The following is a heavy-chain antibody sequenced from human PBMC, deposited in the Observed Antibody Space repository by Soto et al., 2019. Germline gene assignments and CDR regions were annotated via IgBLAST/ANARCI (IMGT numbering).Heavy chain of an antibody. V-gene: IGHV3-66*01. J-gene: IGHJ4*02. D-gene: IGHD1-1*01. CDR3: AACHWDGQYDY. CDR1: GLSVSHNY. Sequence: EVQMVESGGGLVQPGGSLRLSCVASGLSVSHNYMSWVRQAPGKGLEWVSVIYVGGETYYADSVRGRFTVTRDSSKSTLYLQMDSLRDDDTAVYSCAACHWDGQYDYWGRGTPVTVSS. CDR2: IYVGGET.